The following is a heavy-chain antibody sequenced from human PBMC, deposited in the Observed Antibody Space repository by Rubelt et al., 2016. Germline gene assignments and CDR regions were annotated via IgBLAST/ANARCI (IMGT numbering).Heavy chain of an antibody. J-gene: IGHJ4*02. Sequence: GKGLEWVSAISGSGGSTYYADSVKGRFTISRDNAKNSLYLQMNSLRAEDTAVYYCARDEGSPTPYYFDYWGQGTLVTVSS. V-gene: IGHV3-11*04. D-gene: IGHD1-26*01. CDR2: ISGSGGST. CDR3: ARDEGSPTPYYFDY.